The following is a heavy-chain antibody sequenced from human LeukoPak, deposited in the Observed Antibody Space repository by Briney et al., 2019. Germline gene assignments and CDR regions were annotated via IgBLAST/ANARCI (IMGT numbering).Heavy chain of an antibody. CDR1: GFTFSNYW. CDR2: IKPDGSAQ. CDR3: ARESPGGLDAFDI. J-gene: IGHJ3*02. Sequence: GGSLRLSCAASGFTFSNYWMTWVRQAPGKGLEWVANIKPDGSAQYYADSVRGRFTISRDSAKNSVFLQMNSLRAEDTAVYYCARESPGGLDAFDIWGQGTMVTVSS. D-gene: IGHD1-1*01. V-gene: IGHV3-7*01.